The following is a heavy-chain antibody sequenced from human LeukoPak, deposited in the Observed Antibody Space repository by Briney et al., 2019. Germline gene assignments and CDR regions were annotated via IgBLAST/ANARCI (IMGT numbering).Heavy chain of an antibody. CDR2: ISYDGSNK. Sequence: GGSLRLSCAASGFTFSSYGMHWVRQAPGKGLEWVAVISYDGSNKYYADSVKGRFTISRDNSKNTLYLQMNSLRAEDTAVYYCARDAGSTISGPLDYWGQGTLVTVSS. V-gene: IGHV3-30*03. D-gene: IGHD2-2*01. CDR3: ARDAGSTISGPLDY. J-gene: IGHJ4*02. CDR1: GFTFSSYG.